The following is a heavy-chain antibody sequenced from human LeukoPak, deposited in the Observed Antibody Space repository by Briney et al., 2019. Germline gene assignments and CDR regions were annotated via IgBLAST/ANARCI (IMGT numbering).Heavy chain of an antibody. Sequence: GGSLRLSCTVSGFTVSSNSMSWVRQAPGKGLEWVSFIYSDNTHYSDSVKGRFTISRDNSKNTLYLQMNSLRAEDTAVYYCARRAGAYSHTYDYWGQGTLVTVSS. V-gene: IGHV3-53*01. CDR3: ARRAGAYSHTYDY. CDR1: GFTVSSNS. J-gene: IGHJ4*02. CDR2: IYSDNT. D-gene: IGHD4/OR15-4a*01.